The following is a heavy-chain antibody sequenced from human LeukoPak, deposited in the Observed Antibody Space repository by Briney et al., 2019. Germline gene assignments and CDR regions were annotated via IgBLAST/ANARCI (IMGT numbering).Heavy chain of an antibody. CDR1: GFTFSSYW. V-gene: IGHV3-20*04. D-gene: IGHD1-26*01. J-gene: IGHJ4*02. CDR3: ARGPYTGSFYPDY. Sequence: RSGGSLRLSCAASGFTFSSYWMDWVRKAPGKGLEWVSGINWNGVSTGYADSVKGRFTISRDNAKNSLSLQMNSLRVEDTAFYYCARGPYTGSFYPDYWGQGTLVTVSS. CDR2: INWNGVST.